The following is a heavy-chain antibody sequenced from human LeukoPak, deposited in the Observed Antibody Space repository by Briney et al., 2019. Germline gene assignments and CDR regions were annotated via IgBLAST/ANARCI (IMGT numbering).Heavy chain of an antibody. V-gene: IGHV3-23*01. CDR2: MSGTSGRT. CDR3: AKRYCSGGSCYHRYFDC. Sequence: TGGSLRLSCAASGFTFSSSAMTWVRQAPGKGLEWVSTMSGTSGRTYYADSAKGRFTISRDNSKNTLYLQMNSLRAEDTAVYYCAKRYCSGGSCYHRYFDCWGQGTLVTVSS. J-gene: IGHJ4*02. CDR1: GFTFSSSA. D-gene: IGHD2-15*01.